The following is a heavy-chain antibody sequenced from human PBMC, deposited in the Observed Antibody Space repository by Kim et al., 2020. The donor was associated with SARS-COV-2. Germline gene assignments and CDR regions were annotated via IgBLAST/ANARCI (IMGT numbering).Heavy chain of an antibody. D-gene: IGHD5-18*01. CDR1: GYSISSGYY. V-gene: IGHV4-38-2*02. CDR2: IYHSGST. J-gene: IGHJ4*01. CDR3: ARAKDTAMVRRYFDY. Sequence: SETRSLTCTVSGYSISSGYYWGWIRQPPGKGLEWIGSIYHSGSTYYNPSLKSRVTISVDTSKNQFSLKLSSVTAADTAVFYCARAKDTAMVRRYFDYLC.